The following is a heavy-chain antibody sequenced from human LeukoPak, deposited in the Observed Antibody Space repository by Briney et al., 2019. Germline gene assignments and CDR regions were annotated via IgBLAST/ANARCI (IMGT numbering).Heavy chain of an antibody. J-gene: IGHJ4*02. CDR2: IGSGGDVA. CDR3: AREGESGSFDY. Sequence: GGSLRLSCAASGFTFGSCAMGWVRQAAGKGLEWLSSIGSGGDVAYYADSVRGRFTISRDNSKNTLYLQLSSLRAEDTAVYYCAREGESGSFDYWGQGTLVTVSS. V-gene: IGHV3-23*01. D-gene: IGHD3-3*01. CDR1: GFTFGSCA.